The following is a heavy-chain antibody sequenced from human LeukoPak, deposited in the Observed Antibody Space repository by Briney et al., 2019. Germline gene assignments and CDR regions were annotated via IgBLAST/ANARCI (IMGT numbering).Heavy chain of an antibody. D-gene: IGHD6-13*01. CDR3: ARENIAADGMFHSFHP. V-gene: IGHV4-59*01. Sequence: SETLLLDCTVSGDSISSYFWSWSRQPPGKGLEWIGYIYYSGSTNYNPSLKSRVNISEDTSKNQFSLELSSVTAADTAVYYCARENIAADGMFHSFHPWGQ. J-gene: IGHJ5*02. CDR1: GDSISSYF. CDR2: IYYSGST.